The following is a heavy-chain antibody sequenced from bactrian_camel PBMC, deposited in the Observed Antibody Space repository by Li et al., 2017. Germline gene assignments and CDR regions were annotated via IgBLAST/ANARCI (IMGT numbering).Heavy chain of an antibody. CDR2: IGADSTT. J-gene: IGHJ4*01. V-gene: IGHV3S10*01. Sequence: VQLVESGGGLVQPGGSLRLSCASSGFTFSRIDMSWVRQAPGKGLEWVSGIGADSTTYYADSVKGRFTVSRDNAKNTLNLQMNSLKFVDNAVYYCATGTPDTPPTGLASRRGQGTQVTVS. CDR1: GFTFSRID. CDR3: ATGTPDTPPTGLASR. D-gene: IGHD5*01.